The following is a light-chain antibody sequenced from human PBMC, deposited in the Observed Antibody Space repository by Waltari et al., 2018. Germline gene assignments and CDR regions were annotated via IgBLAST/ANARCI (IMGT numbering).Light chain of an antibody. Sequence: QSVLTQPPSVSGAPGQTVTISCTGGSSNIGAPYDFHGYQHLSGTAPKVVVYGNSNRPSGVPDRFSGSKSGTSASLTISGLQAEDEADYYCQSYDSRLSAYVFGGGTKLTVL. CDR3: QSYDSRLSAYV. CDR1: SSNIGAPYD. V-gene: IGLV1-40*01. CDR2: GNS. J-gene: IGLJ3*02.